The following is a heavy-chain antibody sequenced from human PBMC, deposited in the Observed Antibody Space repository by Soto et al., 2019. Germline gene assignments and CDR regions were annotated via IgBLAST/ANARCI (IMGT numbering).Heavy chain of an antibody. V-gene: IGHV3-73*01. Sequence: PGGSLRLSCAASGFTFSGSAMHWVRQASGKGLEWVGRIRSKANSYATAYAASVKGRFTISRDDSKNTAYLQMNSLKTEDTAVYYCTRQADIVVVVAATRFDWFDPWGQGTLVTVSS. CDR3: TRQADIVVVVAATRFDWFDP. CDR2: IRSKANSYAT. D-gene: IGHD2-15*01. J-gene: IGHJ5*02. CDR1: GFTFSGSA.